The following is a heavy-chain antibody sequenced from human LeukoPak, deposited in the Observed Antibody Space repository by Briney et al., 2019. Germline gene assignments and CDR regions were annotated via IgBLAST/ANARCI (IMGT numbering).Heavy chain of an antibody. J-gene: IGHJ4*02. CDR3: AKDRYIVVVPAAMLHY. CDR2: ISGSGGST. D-gene: IGHD2-2*01. CDR1: GFTFSSYA. Sequence: GGSLRLSCAASGFTFSSYAMSWVRQAPGKGLEWVSAISGSGGSTYYADSVKGRFTISRDNSKNTLYLQMNSLRAEDTAVHYCAKDRYIVVVPAAMLHYWGQGTLVTVSS. V-gene: IGHV3-23*01.